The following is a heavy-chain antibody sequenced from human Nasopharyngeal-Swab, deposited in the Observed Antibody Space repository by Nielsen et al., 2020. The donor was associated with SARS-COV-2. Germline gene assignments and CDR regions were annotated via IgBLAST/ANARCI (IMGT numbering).Heavy chain of an antibody. D-gene: IGHD5-24*01. CDR2: ISSSGSTI. CDR1: GFTFRDYY. CDR3: ARDRDGYNFKSTNDAFDI. V-gene: IGHV3-11*04. Sequence: GEYLKISCAASGFTFRDYYMSWIRQAPGKGLEWVSYISSSGSTIYYADSVKGRFTISRDNAKNSLYLQMNSLRAEDTAVYYCARDRDGYNFKSTNDAFDIWGQGTMVTVSS. J-gene: IGHJ3*02.